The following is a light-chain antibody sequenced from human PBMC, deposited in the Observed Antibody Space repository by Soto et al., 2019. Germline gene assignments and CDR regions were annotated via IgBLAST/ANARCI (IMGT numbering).Light chain of an antibody. V-gene: IGKV2-30*01. CDR1: QSIVYSDGNAY. Sequence: DAVMTQSPLSLPVTLGQPAFISCRSSQSIVYSDGNAYLSWFQQRPGQSPRRLIYKAFNRDSGVPDRFSGSGSGTDFTLKISRVEAEDVGVYYCMQGTHWPPVTFGQGTKLEIK. J-gene: IGKJ2*01. CDR2: KAF. CDR3: MQGTHWPPVT.